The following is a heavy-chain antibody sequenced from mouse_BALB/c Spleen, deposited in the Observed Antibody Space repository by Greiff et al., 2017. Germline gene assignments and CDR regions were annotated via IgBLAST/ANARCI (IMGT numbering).Heavy chain of an antibody. J-gene: IGHJ2*01. CDR2: INPSSGYT. CDR3: ARKDYYGSPGY. D-gene: IGHD1-1*01. V-gene: IGHV1-4*01. CDR1: GYTFTSYT. Sequence: QVQLQQSGAELARPGASVKMSCKASGYTFTSYTMHWVKQRPGQGLECIGYINPSSGYTNYNQKFKDKATLTADKSSSTAYMQLSSLTSEDSAVYYCARKDYYGSPGYWGQGTTLTVSS.